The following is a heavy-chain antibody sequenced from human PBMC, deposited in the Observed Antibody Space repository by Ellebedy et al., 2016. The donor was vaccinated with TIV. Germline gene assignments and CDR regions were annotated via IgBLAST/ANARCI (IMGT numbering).Heavy chain of an antibody. CDR1: GFLFNQYG. V-gene: IGHV3-30*18. D-gene: IGHD2-21*01. J-gene: IGHJ5*01. CDR2: IANDGRNK. CDR3: ANMAWGNEDYSVDS. Sequence: GESLKISXAASGFLFNQYGMHWVRQAPGKGLEWVAVIANDGRNKYYGDSVKVRFTISRDNSKNTLYLQMNSLKVEDTAVYYCANMAWGNEDYSVDSWGQGTLVTVSS.